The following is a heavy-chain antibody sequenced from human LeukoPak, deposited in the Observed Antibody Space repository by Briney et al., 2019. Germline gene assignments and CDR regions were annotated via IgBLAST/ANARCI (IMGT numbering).Heavy chain of an antibody. V-gene: IGHV3-30*18. CDR1: GFTFSTYA. Sequence: GRSLRLSCAASGFTFSTYAIHWVRQAPGKGLEWVAVISSDGSNKYYADSVKGRFTISRDNSKNTLYLQMNSLKTEDTAVYYCAKDPGRYYFDYWGQGTLVTVSS. CDR3: AKDPGRYYFDY. J-gene: IGHJ4*02. CDR2: ISSDGSNK.